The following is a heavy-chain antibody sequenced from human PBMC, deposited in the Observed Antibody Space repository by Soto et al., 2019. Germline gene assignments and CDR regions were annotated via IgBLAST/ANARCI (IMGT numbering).Heavy chain of an antibody. CDR3: ARAKSGYAYDAFDL. J-gene: IGHJ3*01. CDR2: VSGSGGGT. Sequence: EVQLLESEGGLVQPGGSLRLSCATSGFTFSTYAMSWVRQAPGKGREWVSAVSGSGGGTYYADSVKGRFTMSRDISRSSLFLQMTSLRADDTGLYYCARAKSGYAYDAFDLWGQGTMVTVSS. D-gene: IGHD5-12*01. CDR1: GFTFSTYA. V-gene: IGHV3-23*01.